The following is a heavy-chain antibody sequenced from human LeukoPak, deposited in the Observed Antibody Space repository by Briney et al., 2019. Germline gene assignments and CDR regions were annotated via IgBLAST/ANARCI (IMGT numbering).Heavy chain of an antibody. V-gene: IGHV1-2*06. CDR2: INPNSGGT. D-gene: IGHD2-15*01. Sequence: GASVKVSCKASGYTFTGYYMHWVRQAPGQGLEWMGRINPNSGGTNYAQKFQGRVTMTRDTSISTAYMELSRLRSDDTAVYYCAREERILGYCSGGSCYPVNLVDYWEPGNPGHRLL. CDR1: GYTFTGYY. J-gene: IGHJ4*02. CDR3: AREERILGYCSGGSCYPVNLVDY.